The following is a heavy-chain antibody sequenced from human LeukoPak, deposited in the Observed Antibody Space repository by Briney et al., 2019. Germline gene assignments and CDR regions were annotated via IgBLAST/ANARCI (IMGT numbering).Heavy chain of an antibody. CDR3: ARSQGLGELSLYFDY. J-gene: IGHJ4*02. Sequence: GGSLRLSCAASGFTFSDYYMSWIRPAPGKGLEWVSYISSNGSTIYYADSVKGRFTISRDNAKNSLYLQMNSLRAEDTAVYYCARSQGLGELSLYFDYWGQGTLVTVSS. CDR2: ISSNGSTI. D-gene: IGHD3-16*02. CDR1: GFTFSDYY. V-gene: IGHV3-11*01.